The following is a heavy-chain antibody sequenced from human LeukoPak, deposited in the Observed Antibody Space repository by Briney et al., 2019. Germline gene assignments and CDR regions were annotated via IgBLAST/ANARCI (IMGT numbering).Heavy chain of an antibody. CDR3: AKDRHFEGSGSSTWEWDV. CDR1: GFTFSSYV. J-gene: IGHJ6*04. Sequence: GGTLRLSCAASGFTFSSYVMSWVRQAPGKGLEWVSAISGSGGSTYYAVSVKGRFTISRDKSKNTLSLQMNILRAEDAAVYYCAKDRHFEGSGSSTWEWDVWGKGTTVTISS. V-gene: IGHV3-23*01. D-gene: IGHD3-10*01. CDR2: ISGSGGST.